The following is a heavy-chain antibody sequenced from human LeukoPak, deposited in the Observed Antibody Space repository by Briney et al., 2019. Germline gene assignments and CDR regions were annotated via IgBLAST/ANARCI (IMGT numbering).Heavy chain of an antibody. Sequence: PGGSLRLSCAASGFTFSNYGTSWVRQAPGQGLQWVSSISGSDGSTFYTDSVKGRFTISRDNSKNTLYLQMNSLRVEDTAVYYCAKMGSWRVSDYWGQGTLVTVSS. CDR3: AKMGSWRVSDY. CDR1: GFTFSNYG. V-gene: IGHV3-23*01. D-gene: IGHD1-1*01. J-gene: IGHJ4*02. CDR2: ISGSDGST.